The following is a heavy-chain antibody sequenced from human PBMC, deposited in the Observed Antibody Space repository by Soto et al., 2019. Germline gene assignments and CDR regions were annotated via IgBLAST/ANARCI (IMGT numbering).Heavy chain of an antibody. CDR3: TGEVASGY. V-gene: IGHV3-30*03. J-gene: IGHJ4*02. Sequence: QVQLVESGGGVVQPGRSLRLSCAVSGFTVSTYGMHWVRQAPGKGLEWVAVISRDGGTKYYADSVKGRFTISRDNSRNTLFLEMNSLRGGGMAVYSCTGEVASGYWGQGTLITVSS. D-gene: IGHD2-8*02. CDR2: ISRDGGTK. CDR1: GFTVSTYG.